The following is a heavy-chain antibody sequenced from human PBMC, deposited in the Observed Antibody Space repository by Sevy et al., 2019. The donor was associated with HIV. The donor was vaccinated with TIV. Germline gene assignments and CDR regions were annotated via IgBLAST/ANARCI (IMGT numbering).Heavy chain of an antibody. CDR2: MSPNTGAT. V-gene: IGHV1-8*01. CDR3: ATGGNGDFWSYEYYYYGIDV. D-gene: IGHD3-3*01. CDR1: GYTFTTYD. J-gene: IGHJ6*02. Sequence: ASVKVYCAAFGYTFTTYDIDWVRQAPGQGLEWMGWMSPNTGATGFAQKFQGRVTLTRNKSITTAYMELSSLTYEDTAIYYCATGGNGDFWSYEYYYYGIDVWGQGTTVTVSS.